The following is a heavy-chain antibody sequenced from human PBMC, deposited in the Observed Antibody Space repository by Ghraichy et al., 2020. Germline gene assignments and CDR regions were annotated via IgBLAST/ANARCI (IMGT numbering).Heavy chain of an antibody. Sequence: SETLSLTCAVDGGSIGGYYWQWIRQPPGKGLEWIGEVNDVGSTNYNPYLASRVTISLGTSWNQFSLRLTSLTAADTAVYYCARGRYCGGGACHPRPSHFDSWGQGTVVSVSS. V-gene: IGHV4-34*01. J-gene: IGHJ4*02. CDR1: GGSIGGYY. D-gene: IGHD2-15*01. CDR3: ARGRYCGGGACHPRPSHFDS. CDR2: VNDVGST.